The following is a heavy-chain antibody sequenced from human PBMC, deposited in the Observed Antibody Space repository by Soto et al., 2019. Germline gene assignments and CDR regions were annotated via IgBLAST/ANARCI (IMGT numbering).Heavy chain of an antibody. V-gene: IGHV3-48*02. J-gene: IGHJ2*01. CDR3: ARIWGVVKTPNWYFDL. CDR1: GFTFSSYS. Sequence: EVQLVESGGGLVQPGGSLRLSCAASGFTFSSYSMNWVRQAPGKGLEWVSYISSSSSTIYYADSVKGRFTISRDNAKNSLYLQMNSLRDEDTAVYYCARIWGVVKTPNWYFDLWGRGTLVTVSS. CDR2: ISSSSSTI. D-gene: IGHD3-3*01.